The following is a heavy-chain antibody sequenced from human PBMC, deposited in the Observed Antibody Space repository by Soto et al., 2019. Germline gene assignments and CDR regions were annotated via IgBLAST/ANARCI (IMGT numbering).Heavy chain of an antibody. Sequence: SETLSLTCTVSGGSISSYYWSWIRQPPGKGLEWIGYIYYSGSTNYNPSLKSRVTISVDTSKNQFSLKLSSVTAADTAVYYCARVFCSSTSCYIGNWFDPWGQGTLVTVSS. CDR2: IYYSGST. CDR1: GGSISSYY. D-gene: IGHD2-2*02. V-gene: IGHV4-59*01. J-gene: IGHJ5*02. CDR3: ARVFCSSTSCYIGNWFDP.